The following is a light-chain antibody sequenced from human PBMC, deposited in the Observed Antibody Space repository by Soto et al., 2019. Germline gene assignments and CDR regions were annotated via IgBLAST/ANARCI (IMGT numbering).Light chain of an antibody. CDR1: QSLLQSNGYTY. J-gene: IGKJ4*01. CDR3: FQDLPTVT. V-gene: IGKV2-28*01. Sequence: DIVMIQSPPSLPVTPGEPASFSCRSSQSLLQSNGYTYLDWYLQKPGQSPQLLLYLGSIRAAVVPDRFSGSGSGTAFALKSSRVEAEDVGVYSFFQDLPTVTFYVRTKVEIK. CDR2: LGS.